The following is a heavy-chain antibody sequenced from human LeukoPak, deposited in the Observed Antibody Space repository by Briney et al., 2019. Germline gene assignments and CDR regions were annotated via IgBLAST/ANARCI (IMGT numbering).Heavy chain of an antibody. CDR1: GESFSGYY. V-gene: IGHV4-34*01. CDR3: AREYPKGGSYRFDP. J-gene: IGHJ5*02. Sequence: SETLSLTCAVYGESFSGYYWNWIRQPPGKGLEWIGEINHSGSTNYNPSLKSRVTISVDTSKNHFSLKLSSVTAADTAVYYCAREYPKGGSYRFDPWGQGTLVTVSS. D-gene: IGHD1-26*01. CDR2: INHSGST.